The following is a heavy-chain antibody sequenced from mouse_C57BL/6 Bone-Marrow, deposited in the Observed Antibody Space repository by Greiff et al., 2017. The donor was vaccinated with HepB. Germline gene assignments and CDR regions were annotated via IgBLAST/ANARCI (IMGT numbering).Heavy chain of an antibody. CDR2: IRLKSDNYAT. CDR1: GFTFSNYW. V-gene: IGHV6-3*01. Sequence: VQLQESGGGLVQPGGSMKLSCVASGFTFSNYWMNWVRQSPEQGLEWVAQIRLKSDNYATHYAESVKGRFTISRDDSKSSVYLQMNNLRAEDTVIYYCTKGHYCGSSHYYAMDYWGQGTSVTVSS. CDR3: TKGHYCGSSHYYAMDY. D-gene: IGHD1-1*01. J-gene: IGHJ4*01.